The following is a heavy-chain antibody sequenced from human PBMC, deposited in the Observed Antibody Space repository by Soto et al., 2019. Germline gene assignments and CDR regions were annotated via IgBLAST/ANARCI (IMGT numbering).Heavy chain of an antibody. V-gene: IGHV1-46*01. J-gene: IGHJ5*02. CDR2: INPSGGST. D-gene: IGHD2-15*01. CDR3: AREDRSGGIPNCFDP. CDR1: GYTFTSYY. Sequence: GASVKVSCKASGYTFTSYYMHWVRQAPGQGLEWMGIINPSGGSTSYAQKFQGRVTMTRDTSTSTVYMELSSLRSEDTAVYYCAREDRSGGIPNCFDPWGQATLVTVSS.